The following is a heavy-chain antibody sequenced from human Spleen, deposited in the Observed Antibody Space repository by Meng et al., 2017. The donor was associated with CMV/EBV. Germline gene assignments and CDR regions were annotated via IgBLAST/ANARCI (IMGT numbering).Heavy chain of an antibody. CDR2: IYTSGST. Sequence: QVVPREAGPGLVTPSETLSLTCTVSGGSISSYYWSWIRQPAGKGLEWIGRIYTSGSTNYTPSLKSRVTMSVDTSKNQFSLKLSSVTAADTAVYYCARAGAEWPLSGVYGMDVWGQGTTVTVSS. J-gene: IGHJ6*02. CDR1: GGSISSYY. CDR3: ARAGAEWPLSGVYGMDV. V-gene: IGHV4-4*07. D-gene: IGHD3-3*01.